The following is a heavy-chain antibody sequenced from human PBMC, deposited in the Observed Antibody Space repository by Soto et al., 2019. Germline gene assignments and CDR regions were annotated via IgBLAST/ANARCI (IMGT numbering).Heavy chain of an antibody. J-gene: IGHJ6*02. D-gene: IGHD7-27*01. Sequence: QVQLVQSGAEVKKPGSSVKLSCKASGCTFSSYAISWVRQAPGQGLGWMGGSIPIFGTANYAQKFQGRITITADESTRTAYMELSSLRSEDTAVYYCARATNWRLAVWGQGTTVTVSS. CDR3: ARATNWRLAV. V-gene: IGHV1-69*19. CDR1: GCTFSSYA. CDR2: SIPIFGTA.